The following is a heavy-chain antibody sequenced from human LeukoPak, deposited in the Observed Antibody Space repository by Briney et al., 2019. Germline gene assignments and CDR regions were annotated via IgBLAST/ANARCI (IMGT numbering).Heavy chain of an antibody. J-gene: IGHJ4*02. V-gene: IGHV4-38-2*02. D-gene: IGHD1-1*01. CDR1: GYSISSGYY. CDR2: IYHSGST. Sequence: SETLSLTCTVSGYSISSGYYWGWIRQPPGKGLEWIGNIYHSGSTYYNPSLKSRVTISVDTSKNQFSLKLSSVTAADTAVYYCARDRGTWNDDGFDYWGQGTLVTVSS. CDR3: ARDRGTWNDDGFDY.